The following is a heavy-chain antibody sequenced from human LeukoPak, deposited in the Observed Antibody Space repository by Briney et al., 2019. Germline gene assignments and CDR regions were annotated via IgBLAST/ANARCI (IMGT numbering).Heavy chain of an antibody. D-gene: IGHD5-12*01. CDR1: GGTFSSYA. V-gene: IGHV1-2*02. Sequence: ASVKVSCKASGGTFSSYAISWVRQAPGQGLEWMGWINPNSGGTNYAQKFQGRVTMTRDTSISTAYMELSRLRSDDTAVYYCASRGYSGYDWDFDYWGQGTLVTVSS. CDR3: ASRGYSGYDWDFDY. J-gene: IGHJ4*02. CDR2: INPNSGGT.